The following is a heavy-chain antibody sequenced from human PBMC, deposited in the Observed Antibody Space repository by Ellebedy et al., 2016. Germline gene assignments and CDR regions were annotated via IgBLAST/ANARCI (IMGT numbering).Heavy chain of an antibody. CDR2: INPNSGGT. D-gene: IGHD6-13*01. V-gene: IGHV1-2*04. J-gene: IGHJ6*03. CDR3: ARAYSSSWYGPGYYMDV. Sequence: ASVKVSCKASGYTFTGYYMHWVRQAPGQGLEWMGWINPNSGGTNYAQKFQGWVTMTRDTSISTAYMELSRLRSDDTAVYYCARAYSSSWYGPGYYMDVWGKGTTVTVSS. CDR1: GYTFTGYY.